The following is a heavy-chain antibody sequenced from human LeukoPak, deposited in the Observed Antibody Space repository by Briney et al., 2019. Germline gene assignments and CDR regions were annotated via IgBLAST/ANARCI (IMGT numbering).Heavy chain of an antibody. CDR1: GGSISSGGYY. CDR2: IYYSGST. CDR3: ARDSSVPYYYYGMDV. V-gene: IGHV4-31*03. D-gene: IGHD6-19*01. J-gene: IGHJ6*02. Sequence: SETLSLTCTVSGGSISSGGYYWSWIRQHPGKGLEWIGYIYYSGSTYYNPSLKSRVTISVDTSKNQFSLKLSSVTAADTAVYYCARDSSVPYYYYGMDVWGQGTTVTVSS.